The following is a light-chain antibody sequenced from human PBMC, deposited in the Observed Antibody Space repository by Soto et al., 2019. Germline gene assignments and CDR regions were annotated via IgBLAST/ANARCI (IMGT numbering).Light chain of an antibody. CDR2: AAS. J-gene: IGKJ5*01. CDR1: QDISNW. V-gene: IGKV1-12*01. CDR3: QQADSFPIT. Sequence: DIQVTQSPSSVSASVGERVTITCRASQDISNWLAWYQQKPGEAPKVLIYAASTLQTGVPSRFSGSGSGTDFTLTINSLQPEDFATYYCQQADSFPITFGQGTRLEI.